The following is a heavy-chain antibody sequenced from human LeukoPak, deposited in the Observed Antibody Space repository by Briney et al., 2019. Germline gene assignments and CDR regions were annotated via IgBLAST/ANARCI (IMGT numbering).Heavy chain of an antibody. V-gene: IGHV4-39*01. CDR2: TYYSGKT. CDR3: ATSRRDSGYGL. CDR1: GDSISSSRDY. Sequence: SETLSLICTVSGDSISSSRDYWGWIRQPPGKGLDWIGSTYYSGKTFYSSSLKSRVTISVDTSKNQFSLNLRSVTPADTAVYYCATSRRDSGYGLWGQGTLVTVSS. D-gene: IGHD3-10*01. J-gene: IGHJ5*02.